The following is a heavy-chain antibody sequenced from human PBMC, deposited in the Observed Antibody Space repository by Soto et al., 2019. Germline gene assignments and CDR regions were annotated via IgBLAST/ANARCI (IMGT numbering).Heavy chain of an antibody. CDR1: GYTFTGHY. V-gene: IGHV1-2*02. Sequence: ATVKVSCKASGYTFTGHYMHWVRQAPGQGLEWMGWINPNSVGTNYAQKFQGRITMTRDTSISTAYMELSRLRSDDTAVYYCAREPMVRAAHGFDIWGQGTMVTVSS. CDR2: INPNSVGT. CDR3: AREPMVRAAHGFDI. J-gene: IGHJ3*02. D-gene: IGHD3-10*01.